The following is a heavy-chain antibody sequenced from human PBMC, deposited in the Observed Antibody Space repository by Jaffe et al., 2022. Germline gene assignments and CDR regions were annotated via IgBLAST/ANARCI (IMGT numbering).Heavy chain of an antibody. D-gene: IGHD4-17*01. CDR2: IRYDGSNK. CDR3: AKDRAEDYGDAAYYYYYMDV. V-gene: IGHV3-30*02. CDR1: GFTFSSYG. Sequence: QVQLVESGGGVVQPGGSLRLSCPASGFTFSSYGMHWVRQAPGKGLEWVAFIRYDGSNKYYVDSVKGRFTISRDNSKNTLYLQMYSLRAEDTAVYYCAKDRAEDYGDAAYYYYYMDVWGKGTTVTVSS. J-gene: IGHJ6*03.